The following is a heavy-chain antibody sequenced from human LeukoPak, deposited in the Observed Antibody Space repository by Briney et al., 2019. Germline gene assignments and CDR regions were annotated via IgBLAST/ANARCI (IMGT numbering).Heavy chain of an antibody. Sequence: GASVKVSCKASGYTFTSYGVTLVRQAPGQGLEWMGWIIGYNGNTNYAQKFQGRVTMTTDTSTSTAYMELRSLRSDDTAMYYCARAGWCSGGSCYPGAFDFWGQGTMVTVSS. CDR2: IIGYNGNT. D-gene: IGHD2-15*01. CDR1: GYTFTSYG. J-gene: IGHJ3*01. V-gene: IGHV1-18*01. CDR3: ARAGWCSGGSCYPGAFDF.